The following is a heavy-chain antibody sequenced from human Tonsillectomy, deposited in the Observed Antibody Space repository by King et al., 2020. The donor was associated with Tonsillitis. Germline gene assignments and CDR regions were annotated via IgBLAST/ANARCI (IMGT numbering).Heavy chain of an antibody. Sequence: QLVQSGAEVKKPGASVKVSCKASGYTFIGYYMHWVRQAPGQGLEWMGWSNPNSGGTNYAQKFQGRVTMTRDTSISTAYMELNRLRADDTAVYYCARGSYRPVGEFDYWGQGTLVTVSS. V-gene: IGHV1-2*02. CDR1: GYTFIGYY. D-gene: IGHD3-16*02. CDR3: ARGSYRPVGEFDY. CDR2: SNPNSGGT. J-gene: IGHJ4*02.